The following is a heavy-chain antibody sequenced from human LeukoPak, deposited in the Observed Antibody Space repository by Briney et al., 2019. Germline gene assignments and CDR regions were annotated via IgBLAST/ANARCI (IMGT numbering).Heavy chain of an antibody. V-gene: IGHV4-4*07. D-gene: IGHD3-10*01. Sequence: SQTLSLTCTVSGGSISNYYLSWIRQPAGKGLEWVGRIYSRVTTYNPSLKSRVTMSADTSRNHVSLTLNSVTAADTAVYYCARDSGTTGEVKFDPWGQGTLVTVSS. CDR2: IYSRVT. CDR1: GGSISNYY. CDR3: ARDSGTTGEVKFDP. J-gene: IGHJ5*02.